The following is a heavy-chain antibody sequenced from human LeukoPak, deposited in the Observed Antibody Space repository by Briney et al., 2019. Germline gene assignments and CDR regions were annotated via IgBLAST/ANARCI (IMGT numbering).Heavy chain of an antibody. CDR2: LDPDDGET. CDR3: ARAAYRGSYYDSSGLDY. Sequence: ASVTVSCKVSGYTLTESSMHWVRQAPGKGLEWMGGLDPDDGETLYAQKFQGRVTMTEDTSTDTAYMELSSLRSEYTAVYYCARAAYRGSYYDSSGLDYWGQGTLVTVSS. J-gene: IGHJ4*02. CDR1: GYTLTESS. D-gene: IGHD3-22*01. V-gene: IGHV1-24*01.